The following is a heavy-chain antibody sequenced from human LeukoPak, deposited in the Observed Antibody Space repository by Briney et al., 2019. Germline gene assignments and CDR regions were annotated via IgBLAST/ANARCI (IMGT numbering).Heavy chain of an antibody. CDR3: AKETTRRNVDY. CDR2: ISGRGGGT. CDR1: GFTVSIYG. D-gene: IGHD4-17*01. J-gene: IGHJ4*02. V-gene: IGHV3-23*01. Sequence: GGSLRLSCAASGFTVSIYGMSWVRQPPGKGLEWVSVISGRGGGTYYADSVKGRFTISRDDSKNTLYLQMNSLRAEDTAVYYCAKETTRRNVDYWGQGTLVTVSS.